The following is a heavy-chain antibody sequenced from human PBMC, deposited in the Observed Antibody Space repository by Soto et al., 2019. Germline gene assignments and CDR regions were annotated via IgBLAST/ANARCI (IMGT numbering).Heavy chain of an antibody. CDR3: ARIRIAAAGTGYYGMDV. D-gene: IGHD6-13*01. Sequence: PGGSLRLSFAASGFTFSDYYMSWIRQAPGKGLGWVSYFTSSGSTIYYADSVKGRFTISRDNAKNSLYLQMNSLRAEDTAVYYCARIRIAAAGTGYYGMDVWGQGTTVTVSS. V-gene: IGHV3-11*01. CDR1: GFTFSDYY. J-gene: IGHJ6*02. CDR2: FTSSGSTI.